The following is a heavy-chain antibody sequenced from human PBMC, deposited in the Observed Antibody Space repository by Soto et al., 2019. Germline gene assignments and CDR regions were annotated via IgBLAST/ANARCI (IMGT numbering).Heavy chain of an antibody. Sequence: SETLSLTCAVYGGSFSGYYWSWIRQPPGKGLEWIGEINHSGSTNYNPSLKSRVTISVDTSKNQFSLKLSSVTAADTAVYYCATFNWDYRYFDYWGQGTLVTVSS. V-gene: IGHV4-34*01. CDR3: ATFNWDYRYFDY. D-gene: IGHD1-7*01. CDR2: INHSGST. CDR1: GGSFSGYY. J-gene: IGHJ4*02.